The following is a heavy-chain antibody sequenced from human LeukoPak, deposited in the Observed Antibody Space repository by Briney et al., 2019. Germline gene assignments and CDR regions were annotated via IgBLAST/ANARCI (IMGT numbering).Heavy chain of an antibody. J-gene: IGHJ6*02. CDR3: AKGSGYCSGGSCYFHYYYYGMDV. CDR2: ISGSGGST. Sequence: GGSLRLSCAASGFTFSSYAMSWVRQAPGKGLEWVSAISGSGGSTYYADSVKGRFTISRDNSKNTLYLQMNSPRAEDTAVYYCAKGSGYCSGGSCYFHYYYYGMDVWGQGTTVTVSS. CDR1: GFTFSSYA. V-gene: IGHV3-23*01. D-gene: IGHD2-15*01.